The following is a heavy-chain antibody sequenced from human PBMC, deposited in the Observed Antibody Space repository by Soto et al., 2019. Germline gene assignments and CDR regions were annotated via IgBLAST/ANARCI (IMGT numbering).Heavy chain of an antibody. CDR3: AKSGYNRNYEWFDP. CDR2: ISGRGESV. V-gene: IGHV3-23*01. D-gene: IGHD1-7*01. J-gene: IGHJ5*02. Sequence: PGGSLRLSCEVSGFTFGDCAMSWVRQPPGKGLEWVSSISGRGESVHYAESVKGRFTVSRDNSKTTLYLEMNSLRAEDTARYHCAKSGYNRNYEWFDPWGPGALVTDSA. CDR1: GFTFGDCA.